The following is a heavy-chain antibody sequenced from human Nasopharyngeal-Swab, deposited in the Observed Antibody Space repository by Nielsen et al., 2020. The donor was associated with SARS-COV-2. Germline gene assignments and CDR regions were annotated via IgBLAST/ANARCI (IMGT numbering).Heavy chain of an antibody. CDR3: ARSVGDYGDLYFDY. CDR1: GFTFSSYD. Sequence: GGSLRLSCAVSGFTFSSYDMHWVRQATGKGLEWVSAIGTAGDTYYPGSVKGRFTISRENAKNSLYLQMNSLRAGDTAVYYCARSVGDYGDLYFDYWGQGTLVTVSS. D-gene: IGHD4-17*01. J-gene: IGHJ4*02. CDR2: IGTAGDT. V-gene: IGHV3-13*04.